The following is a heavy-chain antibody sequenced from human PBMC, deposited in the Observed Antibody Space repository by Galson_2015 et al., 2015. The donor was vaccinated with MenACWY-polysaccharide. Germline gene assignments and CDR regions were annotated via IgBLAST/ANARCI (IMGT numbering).Heavy chain of an antibody. CDR1: GGSFSGYY. Sequence: ETLSLTCAVYGGSFSGYYWSWIRQPPGKGLEWIGEINHSGSTNYNPSLKSRVTISVDTSKNQFSLKLSSVTAADTAVYYCARGGVQAVVVPAAHYDGYWGQGTLVTVSS. CDR2: INHSGST. V-gene: IGHV4-34*01. CDR3: ARGGVQAVVVPAAHYDGY. J-gene: IGHJ4*02. D-gene: IGHD2-2*01.